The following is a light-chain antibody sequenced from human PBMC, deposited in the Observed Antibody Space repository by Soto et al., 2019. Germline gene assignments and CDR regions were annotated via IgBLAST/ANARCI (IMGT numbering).Light chain of an antibody. CDR1: QNLHSF. CDR2: DGS. V-gene: IGKV3-11*01. Sequence: EIVFTQSPATLSVSPGERVTLSCRASQNLHSFLNWYQQRPGQAPRPLIYDGSKRAAGVPDRISGDGSGTDYTLTISSXEPEDFAVYYCQQRTRWPMTFGQGTRLEIK. J-gene: IGKJ5*01. CDR3: QQRTRWPMT.